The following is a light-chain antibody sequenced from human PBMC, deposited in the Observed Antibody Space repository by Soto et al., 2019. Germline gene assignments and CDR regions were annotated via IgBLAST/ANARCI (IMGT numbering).Light chain of an antibody. Sequence: QSVLTQPASVFGSPGQSITISCTGTSSDVGGYNFVSWYQQHPGKAPKLMIYEVSNRPSGVSNRFSGSKSGNTASLTISGLQPEDEADYYFSSYTTSSTVVFGTGTKVTVL. CDR2: EVS. CDR1: SSDVGGYNF. V-gene: IGLV2-14*03. CDR3: SSYTTSSTVV. J-gene: IGLJ1*01.